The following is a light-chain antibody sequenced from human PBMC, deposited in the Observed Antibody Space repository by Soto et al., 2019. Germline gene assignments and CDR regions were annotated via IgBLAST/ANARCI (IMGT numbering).Light chain of an antibody. CDR3: QQYNNWPPIT. J-gene: IGKJ5*01. Sequence: EIVLTQSPGTLSLSPGERATRSCRASQSIRSNYLAWYQQKPGQAPRFLIYGAFSRATGIPARFSGSGSGTEFTLTISSLQSEDFAVYYCQQYNNWPPITFGQGTRLEIK. CDR2: GAF. CDR1: QSIRSN. V-gene: IGKV3-15*01.